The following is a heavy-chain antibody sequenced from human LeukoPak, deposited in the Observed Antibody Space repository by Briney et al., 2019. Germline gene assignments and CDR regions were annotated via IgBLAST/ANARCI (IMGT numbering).Heavy chain of an antibody. V-gene: IGHV1-69*05. Sequence: ASVKVSCKASGDTFSSYAISWVRQAPEQGLEWMGGIIPIFGTANYAQKFQGRVTITTDASTSTAYMELSSLRSEDTAVYYCASVRNWNYGPFDYWGQGTLVTVSS. CDR1: GDTFSSYA. CDR2: IIPIFGTA. CDR3: ASVRNWNYGPFDY. D-gene: IGHD1-7*01. J-gene: IGHJ4*02.